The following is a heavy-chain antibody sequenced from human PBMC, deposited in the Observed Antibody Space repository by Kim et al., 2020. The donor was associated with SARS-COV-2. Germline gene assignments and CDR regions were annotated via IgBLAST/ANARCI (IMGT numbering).Heavy chain of an antibody. CDR1: GFTFSSYA. V-gene: IGHV3-64*01. Sequence: GGSLRLSCAASGFTFSSYAMHWVRQAPGKGLEYVSAISSNGGSTYYANSVKGRFTISRDNSKNTLYLQMGSLRAEDMAVYYCARGELVAKLDYWGQGTLVTVSS. CDR3: ARGELVAKLDY. J-gene: IGHJ4*02. CDR2: ISSNGGST. D-gene: IGHD5-12*01.